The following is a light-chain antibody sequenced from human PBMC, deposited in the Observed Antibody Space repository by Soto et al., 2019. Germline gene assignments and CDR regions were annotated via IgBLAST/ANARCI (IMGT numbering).Light chain of an antibody. CDR1: SSDIGGSNY. Sequence: QSVLTQPASVSGSPGQSITVSCTGTSSDIGGSNYVSWYQQHPGKAPRLIIYDVNNRPSGVSARFSGSKSGNTASLTISGLQAEDEADYYCTSYTRSPLYVFGTGTKVT. CDR3: TSYTRSPLYV. J-gene: IGLJ1*01. CDR2: DVN. V-gene: IGLV2-14*03.